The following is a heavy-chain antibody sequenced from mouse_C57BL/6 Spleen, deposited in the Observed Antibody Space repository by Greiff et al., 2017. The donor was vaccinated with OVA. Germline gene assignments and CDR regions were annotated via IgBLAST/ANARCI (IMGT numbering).Heavy chain of an antibody. CDR3: ARSGSSYPFDY. V-gene: IGHV1-66*01. D-gene: IGHD1-1*01. Sequence: QVHVKQSGPELVKPGASVKISCKASGYSFTSYYIHWVKQRPGQGLEWIGWIYPGSGNTKYNEKFKGKATLTADTSSSTAYMQLSSLTSEDSAVYYCARSGSSYPFDYWGQGTTLTVSS. CDR1: GYSFTSYY. J-gene: IGHJ2*01. CDR2: IYPGSGNT.